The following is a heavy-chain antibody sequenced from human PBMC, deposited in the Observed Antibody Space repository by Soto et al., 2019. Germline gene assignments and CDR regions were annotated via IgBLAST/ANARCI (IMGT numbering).Heavy chain of an antibody. CDR2: IYYSGST. J-gene: IGHJ4*02. CDR3: ARHSSSVDTMVRGVMFFDY. CDR1: GGSISSYY. V-gene: IGHV4-59*08. Sequence: SETLSLTCTVSGGSISSYYWSWIRQPPGKGLEWIGYIYYSGSTNYNPSLKSRVTISVDTSKNQFSLKLSSVTAADTAVYYCARHSSSVDTMVRGVMFFDYWGQGTLVTVSS. D-gene: IGHD3-10*01.